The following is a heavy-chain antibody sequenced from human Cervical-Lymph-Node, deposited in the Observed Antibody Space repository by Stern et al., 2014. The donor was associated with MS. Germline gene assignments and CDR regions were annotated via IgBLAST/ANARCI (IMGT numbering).Heavy chain of an antibody. V-gene: IGHV5-51*01. CDR1: GYKFSIYW. Sequence: KISCKGSGYKFSIYWIAWVRQMPGNGLEWMGIIYPGDSEIRYSPSFQGQVTMSADKSTSTAYLQWSSLNASDSAMYFCARQTTAWASDVWGQGTLVTVSS. CDR2: IYPGDSEI. J-gene: IGHJ4*02. CDR3: ARQTTAWASDV. D-gene: IGHD1-14*01.